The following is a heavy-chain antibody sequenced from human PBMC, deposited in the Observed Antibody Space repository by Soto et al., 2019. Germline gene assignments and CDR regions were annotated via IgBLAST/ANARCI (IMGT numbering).Heavy chain of an antibody. CDR1: GFTFSSYA. J-gene: IGHJ4*02. D-gene: IGHD3-3*01. CDR2: ISGSGGST. CDR3: AKAHRPWYDFCSGYYPFDY. V-gene: IGHV3-23*01. Sequence: GGSLRLSCAASGFTFSSYAMSWVRQAPGKGLEWVSAISGSGGSTYYADSVKGRFTMSRDNSKNTLYLQMNSLRAEDTAGYYWAKAHRPWYDFCSGYYPFDYRGQGTLGTGSS.